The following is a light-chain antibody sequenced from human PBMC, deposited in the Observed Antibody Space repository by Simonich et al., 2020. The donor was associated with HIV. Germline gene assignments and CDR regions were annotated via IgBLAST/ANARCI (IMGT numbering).Light chain of an antibody. CDR2: KAS. CDR1: QSISSW. V-gene: IGKV1-5*03. J-gene: IGKJ4*01. CDR3: KQYNNWPT. Sequence: DIQMTQSPSTLSASVGDRVTITCRASQSISSWLAWYQQKPGKAPKLLIYKASSLESGVPSRFSGSGSGTDFTLTISSLEPEDFAVYYCKQYNNWPTFGGGTKVEIK.